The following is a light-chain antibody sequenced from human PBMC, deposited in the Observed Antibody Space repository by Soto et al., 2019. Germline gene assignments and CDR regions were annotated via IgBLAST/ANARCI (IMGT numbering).Light chain of an antibody. J-gene: IGKJ5*01. V-gene: IGKV1-5*01. Sequence: DIQLTQSPSTLSASVGDRVTITCRASQRISFWGAWYQQKSWKAPKVLIYDASTLESGVLSRFIGSRSGTEFTLTRCSLQPDDFVTYYCQRYEHYSITFGQGTRLEIK. CDR2: DAS. CDR1: QRISFW. CDR3: QRYEHYSIT.